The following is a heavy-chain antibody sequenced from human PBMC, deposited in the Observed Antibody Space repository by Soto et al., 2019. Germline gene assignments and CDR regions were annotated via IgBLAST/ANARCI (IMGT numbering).Heavy chain of an antibody. CDR1: GFGLSRYW. D-gene: IGHD2-21*01. V-gene: IGHV3-74*01. J-gene: IGHJ6*02. CDR2: INSGGNIT. CDR3: ARSLWSPYFYYGLDV. Sequence: PGGSLRLSCTASGFGLSRYWMCWVRQAPGKGLVWVSHINSGGNITPYPDSVRGRFTISRDNSKNTLYLDMHSLTTDDTAVYFCARSLWSPYFYYGLDVWGQGTTVTVSS.